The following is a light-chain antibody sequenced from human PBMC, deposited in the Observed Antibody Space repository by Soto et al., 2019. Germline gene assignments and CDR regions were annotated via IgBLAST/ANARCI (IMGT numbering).Light chain of an antibody. V-gene: IGKV3-11*01. CDR3: QQRNNWRRGT. CDR1: ESVNRY. J-gene: IGKJ5*01. Sequence: IVLPQSPATLSLSPGERATLSCMASESVNRYLAWYKQKPGQAPRLLIYDASNRATGIPARFSGSGSGTDFTLTISSLEPEDFAVYYCQQRNNWRRGTFGQGTRLEIK. CDR2: DAS.